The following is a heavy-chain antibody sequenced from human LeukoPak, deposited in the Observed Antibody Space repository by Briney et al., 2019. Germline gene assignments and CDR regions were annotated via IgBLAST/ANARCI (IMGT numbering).Heavy chain of an antibody. CDR1: GGSISSSSYY. V-gene: IGHV4-39*01. J-gene: IGHJ4*02. CDR3: ARIAAAGTYYFDY. CDR2: IYYSGST. Sequence: PSETLSLTCTVSGGSISSSSYYWGWIRQPPGKGLEWIGNIYYSGSTYYNPSLKSRITISVDTSKNQFSLKLSSVTAADTAVYYCARIAAAGTYYFDYWGQGTLVTVSS. D-gene: IGHD6-13*01.